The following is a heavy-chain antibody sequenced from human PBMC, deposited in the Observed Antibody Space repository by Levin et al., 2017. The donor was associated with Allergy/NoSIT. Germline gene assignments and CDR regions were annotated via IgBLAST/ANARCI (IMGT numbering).Heavy chain of an antibody. J-gene: IGHJ4*02. Sequence: SETLSLTCKVSGGSISSGSYYWSWIRQPAAKGLEWIGRIYSSGSANYNPSLKSRVTISVDTSKNQFSLKLSSVTAAGTAVYYCARAEVGSEHWGQGTLVTVSS. CDR2: IYSSGSA. D-gene: IGHD3-10*01. V-gene: IGHV4-61*02. CDR3: ARAEVGSEH. CDR1: GGSISSGSYY.